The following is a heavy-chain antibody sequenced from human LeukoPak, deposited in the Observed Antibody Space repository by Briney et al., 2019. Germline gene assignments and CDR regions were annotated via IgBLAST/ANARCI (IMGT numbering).Heavy chain of an antibody. CDR1: GFTFSDYD. J-gene: IGHJ4*02. Sequence: PGGSLRLSCAASGFTFSDYDIHWVRQAPGKGLEWVGVISYDGTKKDYGDSVKGRFTISRDNSKNTVYLQMDSPRVEDTAMYYCAREWSYGQTGAAGYWGQGALVTVSS. V-gene: IGHV3-30*04. D-gene: IGHD3-16*01. CDR2: ISYDGTKK. CDR3: AREWSYGQTGAAGY.